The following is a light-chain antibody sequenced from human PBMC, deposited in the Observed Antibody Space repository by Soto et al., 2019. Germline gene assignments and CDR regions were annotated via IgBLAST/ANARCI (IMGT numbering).Light chain of an antibody. CDR1: RDISVY. Sequence: DIQMTQSPSSLSASVGDRVTITCQASRDISVYLNWYQQKPGKPPKLLVYDASNLQTGVPSRFXGSGSGTHFTLTISSLQPEDIATYYCQQYDKLPPYTFGQGTKLEIK. CDR2: DAS. CDR3: QQYDKLPPYT. V-gene: IGKV1-33*01. J-gene: IGKJ2*01.